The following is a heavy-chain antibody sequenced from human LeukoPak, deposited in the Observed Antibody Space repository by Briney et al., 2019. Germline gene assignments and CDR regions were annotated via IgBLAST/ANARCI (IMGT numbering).Heavy chain of an antibody. V-gene: IGHV4-59*01. D-gene: IGHD1-20*01. Sequence: TSETLSLTCAVYGGSFSGYYWSWIRQPPGKGLEWIGYIYYSGSTNYNPSLKSRVTISVDTSKNQFSLKLSSVTAADTAVYYCARDITGTTSVDYWGQGTLVTVSS. CDR2: IYYSGST. CDR1: GGSFSGYY. CDR3: ARDITGTTSVDY. J-gene: IGHJ4*02.